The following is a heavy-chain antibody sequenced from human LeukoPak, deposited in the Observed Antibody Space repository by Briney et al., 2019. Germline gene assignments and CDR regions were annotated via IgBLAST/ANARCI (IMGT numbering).Heavy chain of an antibody. CDR1: GVSISHYY. J-gene: IGHJ4*02. D-gene: IGHD3-22*01. CDR3: ARVYYVAGGYYFDY. V-gene: IGHV4-4*07. CDR2: IDTSGST. Sequence: WETLSLTCTVSGVSISHYYWSWIRQPAGKGLEWIGRIDTSGSTNYNPSLKSRVTMSVDTSKNQFFLKLSSVTAADTAVYYCARVYYVAGGYYFDYWGQGTLVTVSS.